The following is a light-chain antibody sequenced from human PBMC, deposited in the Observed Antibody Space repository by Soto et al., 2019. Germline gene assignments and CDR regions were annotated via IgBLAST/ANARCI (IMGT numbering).Light chain of an antibody. V-gene: IGLV2-8*01. J-gene: IGLJ2*01. CDR1: SSDVGDNY. Sequence: QSALTQPPSASGSPGQSVTISCTGTSSDVGDNYVSWYQQHLGKAPKLIIYEVSQRPSGVPDRFSGSKSGTSASLAISGLRFEDEADYFCAAWDDNLRGYWVFGGGTKVTVL. CDR2: EVS. CDR3: AAWDDNLRGYWV.